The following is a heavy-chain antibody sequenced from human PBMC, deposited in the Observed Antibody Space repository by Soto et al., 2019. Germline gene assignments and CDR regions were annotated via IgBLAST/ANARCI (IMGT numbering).Heavy chain of an antibody. V-gene: IGHV4-59*01. CDR3: ARFPYCGGDCYPFDY. CDR1: GGSISSYY. CDR2: IYYSGST. Sequence: QVQLQESGPGLVKPSETLSLTCTVSGGSISSYYWSWIRQPPGKGLEWIGYIYYSGSTNYNPSLKSRVTISVDTSKNQFSLKLSSVTAADTAVYYCARFPYCGGDCYPFDYWGQGTLVTVSS. D-gene: IGHD2-21*02. J-gene: IGHJ4*02.